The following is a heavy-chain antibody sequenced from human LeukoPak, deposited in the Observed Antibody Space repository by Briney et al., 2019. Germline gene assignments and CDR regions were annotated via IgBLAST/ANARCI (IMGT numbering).Heavy chain of an antibody. Sequence: VPSVNLSCTASGYTFTGYYMHWVRQAPGQGLEWMGWINPNSGGTNYAQKFQGRVTMTRDTSISTAYMELSRLRSDDTAVYYCARAVSMTMVPPSLYDYWGQGTLVTVSS. CDR1: GYTFTGYY. CDR2: INPNSGGT. D-gene: IGHD2/OR15-2a*01. V-gene: IGHV1-2*02. CDR3: ARAVSMTMVPPSLYDY. J-gene: IGHJ4*02.